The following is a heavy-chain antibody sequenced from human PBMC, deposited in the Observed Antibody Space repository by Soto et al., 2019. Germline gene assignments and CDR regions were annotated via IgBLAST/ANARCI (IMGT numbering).Heavy chain of an antibody. CDR2: INPNSGGT. Sequence: ASVKVSCKASGYTFTGYYMHWVRQAPGQGLEWMGWINPNSGGTNYAHKFQGRVTMARDTSISTAYMELSRLRSDDTDVYYCAREYFIGSGWYNWFDPWGQGTLVTVSS. J-gene: IGHJ5*02. CDR3: AREYFIGSGWYNWFDP. V-gene: IGHV1-2*02. CDR1: GYTFTGYY. D-gene: IGHD6-19*01.